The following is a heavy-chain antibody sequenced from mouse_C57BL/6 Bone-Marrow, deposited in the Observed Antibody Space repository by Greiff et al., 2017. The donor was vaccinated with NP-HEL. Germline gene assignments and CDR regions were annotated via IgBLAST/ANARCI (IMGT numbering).Heavy chain of an antibody. J-gene: IGHJ3*01. Sequence: VKLQESGAELVKPGASVMISCKASGYEFSNYWMNWVKQRPGKGLEWIGQIYPGDGDTNYNGKFKDKATLTADKSSSTAYMQLSRLTSEDSAVYFCARGAYWGQGTLVTVSA. V-gene: IGHV1-80*01. CDR2: IYPGDGDT. CDR3: ARGAY. CDR1: GYEFSNYW.